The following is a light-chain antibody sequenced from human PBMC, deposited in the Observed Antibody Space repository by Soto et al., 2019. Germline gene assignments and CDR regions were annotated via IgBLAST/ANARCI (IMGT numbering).Light chain of an antibody. CDR2: DVS. CDR1: SSDVGCYNY. Sequence: SLLTEPRSVSRSPGQSVTISCTGTSSDVGCYNYVSWYQQHPGKAPEPMLYDVSKRPSGVPDRFSGSKSGNTASLTISGRQAEDEADYYCCSYAGSYTLYVFGTGTKVTVL. J-gene: IGLJ1*01. CDR3: CSYAGSYTLYV. V-gene: IGLV2-11*01.